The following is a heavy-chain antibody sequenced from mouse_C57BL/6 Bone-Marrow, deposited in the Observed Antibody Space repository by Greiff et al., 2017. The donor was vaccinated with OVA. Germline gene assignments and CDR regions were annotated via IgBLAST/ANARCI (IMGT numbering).Heavy chain of an antibody. D-gene: IGHD4-1*01. V-gene: IGHV1-69*01. CDR1: GYTFTSYW. Sequence: VQLQQPGAELVMPGASVKLSCKASGYTFTSYWMHWVKQRPGQGLEWIGEIDPSDSYTNYNQKFKGKSTLTVDKSSSTAYMQLSSLTSEDSAVYYCARDWMFAYWGQGTLVTVSA. CDR3: ARDWMFAY. CDR2: IDPSDSYT. J-gene: IGHJ3*01.